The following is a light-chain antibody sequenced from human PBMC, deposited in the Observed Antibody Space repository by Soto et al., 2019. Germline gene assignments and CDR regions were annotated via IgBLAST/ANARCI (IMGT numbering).Light chain of an antibody. CDR1: QSVGRW. Sequence: DIQMTQSPSTLSASVGDRVTITCRASQSVGRWLAWYQQKPGRAPTVLIYKASTLESGVPSRFSGTGSGTDFSLTIGSLQPDDFATYYCQLYDSYSWTFGQGTKVDIK. CDR3: QLYDSYSWT. CDR2: KAS. V-gene: IGKV1-5*03. J-gene: IGKJ1*01.